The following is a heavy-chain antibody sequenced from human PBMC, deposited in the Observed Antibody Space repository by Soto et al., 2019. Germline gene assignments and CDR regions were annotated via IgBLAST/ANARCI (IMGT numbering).Heavy chain of an antibody. CDR1: GYRLNCYG. CDR3: ARHIAVLPAPGFYYCWHKES. CDR2: IYPFDSYT. J-gene: IGHJ6*04. Sequence: PVESLKISCKGSGYRLNCYGTGWVRQIPGKGLEWMGDIYPFDSYTRYSPSFQGQVTISADTSIRTAYLQWNSLKASDTAMYYCARHIAVLPAPGFYYCWHKESWGKGSTVIVSS. D-gene: IGHD2-2*01. V-gene: IGHV5-51*01.